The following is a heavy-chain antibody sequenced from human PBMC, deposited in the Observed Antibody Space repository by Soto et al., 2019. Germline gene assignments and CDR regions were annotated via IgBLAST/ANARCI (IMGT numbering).Heavy chain of an antibody. CDR2: IIPIFGTA. CDR3: ARVAGSSAEEYYYYGMDV. CDR1: GGTFSSYA. V-gene: IGHV1-69*01. D-gene: IGHD6-6*01. J-gene: IGHJ6*02. Sequence: VQLVQSGAEVKKPGSSVKVSCKASGGTFSSYAISWVRQAPGQGLEWMGGIIPIFGTANYAQKFQGRVTITADESTSTAYMELSSLRSEDTAVYYCARVAGSSAEEYYYYGMDVWGQGTTVTVSS.